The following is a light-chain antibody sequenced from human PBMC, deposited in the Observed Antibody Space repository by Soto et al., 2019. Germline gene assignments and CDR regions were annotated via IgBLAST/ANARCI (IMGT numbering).Light chain of an antibody. CDR3: QRYNSAPCT. CDR2: AAS. J-gene: IGKJ1*01. Sequence: DIQMTQSPSSLSASVGDRVTITCRASQGISNFLAWYQHRPGQTPKLLISAASTMQSGIPYNFSGSGSGTDFTLTISRLQPEDVAIYYCQRYNSAPCTFGQGTKVDIK. CDR1: QGISNF. V-gene: IGKV1-27*01.